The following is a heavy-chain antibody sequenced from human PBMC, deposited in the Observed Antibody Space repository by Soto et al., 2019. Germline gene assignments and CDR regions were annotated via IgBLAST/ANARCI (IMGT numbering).Heavy chain of an antibody. CDR3: ARGREYSSVQRAY. J-gene: IGHJ4*02. CDR2: MNTNSGNT. V-gene: IGHV1-8*01. Sequence: QVQLVQSGAEVKKPGASVKVYCKASGYTFTRYNINWVRLANGQGLEWMGWMNTNSGNTGYAQKIQGRVTMTRNTSISTSYMELSNLRSEDTAVYYCARGREYSSVQRAYWGQGTLVPVSS. CDR1: GYTFTRYN. D-gene: IGHD6-19*01.